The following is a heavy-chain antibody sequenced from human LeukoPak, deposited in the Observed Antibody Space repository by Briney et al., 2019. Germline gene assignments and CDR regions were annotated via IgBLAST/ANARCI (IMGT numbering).Heavy chain of an antibody. CDR3: ARGYYGRGDN. D-gene: IGHD3-10*01. J-gene: IGHJ4*02. CDR2: IYFNGNT. V-gene: IGHV4-39*07. Sequence: SETLSLTCTVSDGSISSSSYYWGWIRQPPGKGLEWIANIYFNGNTYYNSTLKSRVTISLDTSKNQFSLNLSSVTAADTAVYYCARGYYGRGDNWGQGTLVTVSS. CDR1: DGSISSSSYY.